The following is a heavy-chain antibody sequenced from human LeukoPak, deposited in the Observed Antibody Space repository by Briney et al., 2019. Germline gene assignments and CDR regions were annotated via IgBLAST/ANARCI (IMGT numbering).Heavy chain of an antibody. CDR1: GGSITSNSYY. CDR2: ITYSGST. D-gene: IGHD2-2*01. V-gene: IGHV4-39*07. CDR3: ARERREQLLPPYTRSVTYFDY. Sequence: SETLSLTCTVSGGSITSNSYYWGWIRQPPGKGLEWIGSITYSGSTYYNPSLKRRVTISIDTSKNQFSLKLSSVTAAGTAVYYCARERREQLLPPYTRSVTYFDYWGQGTLVTVSS. J-gene: IGHJ4*02.